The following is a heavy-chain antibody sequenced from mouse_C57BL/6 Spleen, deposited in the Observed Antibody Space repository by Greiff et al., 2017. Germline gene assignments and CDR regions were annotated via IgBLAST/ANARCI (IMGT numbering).Heavy chain of an antibody. Sequence: VQLQQSGPELVKPGASVKISCKASGYAFSSSWMNWVKQRPGKGLEWIGRIYPGDGDTNYNGKFKGKATLTADKSSSTAYMQLSSLTPEDSAVYFCARNRVVAHYYAMDYWGQGTSVTVSA. D-gene: IGHD1-1*01. CDR3: ARNRVVAHYYAMDY. V-gene: IGHV1-82*01. CDR2: IYPGDGDT. J-gene: IGHJ4*01. CDR1: GYAFSSSW.